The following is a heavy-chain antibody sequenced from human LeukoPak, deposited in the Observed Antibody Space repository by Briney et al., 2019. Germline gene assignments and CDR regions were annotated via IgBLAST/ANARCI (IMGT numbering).Heavy chain of an antibody. Sequence: PGGSLRLSCAASGFTFSSYSMNWVRQAPGKGPEWVSSISSSSSYIYYADSVKGRFTISRDNAKNSLYLQMNSLRADDTAVYYCARDQDYVWGSYPVDYWGQGTLVTVSS. D-gene: IGHD3-16*01. CDR1: GFTFSSYS. V-gene: IGHV3-21*01. J-gene: IGHJ4*02. CDR3: ARDQDYVWGSYPVDY. CDR2: ISSSSSYI.